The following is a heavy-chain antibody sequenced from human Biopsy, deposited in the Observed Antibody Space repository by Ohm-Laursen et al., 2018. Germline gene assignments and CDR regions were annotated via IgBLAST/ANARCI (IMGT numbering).Heavy chain of an antibody. CDR3: ARGLSSGWYGYFDV. J-gene: IGHJ2*01. V-gene: IGHV3-33*04. D-gene: IGHD6-19*01. Sequence: SLRLSCSASGFTFGHYAMHWVRQAPGKGLEWISLIWYDGTNEDYADSVKGRSTISRDNSKNTLYLQINTLTLEDTAFYYCARGLSSGWYGYFDVWGRGTLVTVSS. CDR1: GFTFGHYA. CDR2: IWYDGTNE.